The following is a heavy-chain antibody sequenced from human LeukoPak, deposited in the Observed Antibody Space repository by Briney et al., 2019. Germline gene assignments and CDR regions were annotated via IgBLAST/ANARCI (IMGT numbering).Heavy chain of an antibody. D-gene: IGHD4-11*01. CDR3: ARDQVVTTVTTTFDY. CDR2: ISSSSSTI. V-gene: IGHV3-48*01. J-gene: IGHJ4*02. CDR1: GFTFSSYE. Sequence: GSLRLSCAASGFTFSSYEMNWVRQAPGKGLEWVSYISSSSSTIYYADSVKGRFTISRDNAKNSLYLQMNSLRAEDTAVYYCARDQVVTTVTTTFDYWGQGTLVTVSS.